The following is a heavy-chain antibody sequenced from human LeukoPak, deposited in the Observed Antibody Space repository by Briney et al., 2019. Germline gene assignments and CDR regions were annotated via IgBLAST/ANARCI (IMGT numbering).Heavy chain of an antibody. D-gene: IGHD6-13*01. CDR1: GGSISSSSYY. V-gene: IGHV4-39*07. CDR3: ARARTAFIAAAGIHFDC. CDR2: IYYSGST. J-gene: IGHJ4*02. Sequence: SETLSLTCTVSGGSISSSSYYWGWIRQPPGKGLEWIGSIYYSGSTYYNPSLKSRVTISVDTSKNQFSLKLSSVTAADTAVYYCARARTAFIAAAGIHFDCWGQGTLVTVSS.